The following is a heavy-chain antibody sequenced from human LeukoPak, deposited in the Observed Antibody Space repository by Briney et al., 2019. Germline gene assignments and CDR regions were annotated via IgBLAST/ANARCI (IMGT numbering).Heavy chain of an antibody. CDR3: AKDLIAVAGPWFDP. CDR1: GFTFTSYW. V-gene: IGHV3-74*01. Sequence: GGSLRLSCAASGFTFTSYWMHWVRQAPGKGPVWVSRINSDGSDTSYADSVKGRFTISRDNSKNTLYLQMNSLRAEDTAVYYCAKDLIAVAGPWFDPWGQGTLVTVSS. J-gene: IGHJ5*02. CDR2: INSDGSDT. D-gene: IGHD6-19*01.